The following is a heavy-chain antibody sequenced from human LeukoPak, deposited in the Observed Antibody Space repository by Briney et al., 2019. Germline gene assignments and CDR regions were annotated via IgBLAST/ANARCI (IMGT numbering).Heavy chain of an antibody. V-gene: IGHV1-69*04. CDR3: VRDKETGDAFDI. CDR2: IIPILGIA. J-gene: IGHJ3*02. D-gene: IGHD1-14*01. Sequence: SVKVSCKASGGTFSSYAISWVRQAPGQGLEWMGRIIPILGIANYAQKFQGRVTITADKSTSTAYMELSSLRIEDTAVYYCVRDKETGDAFDIWGQGTMVTVSS. CDR1: GGTFSSYA.